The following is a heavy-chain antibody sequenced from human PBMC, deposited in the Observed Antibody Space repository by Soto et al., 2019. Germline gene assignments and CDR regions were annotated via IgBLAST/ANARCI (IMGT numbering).Heavy chain of an antibody. CDR2: IYPGDSDT. V-gene: IGHV5-51*01. CDR3: ARRRGSLEKATTTYFFAY. D-gene: IGHD1-1*01. CDR1: GYSFTSYW. J-gene: IGHJ4*02. Sequence: PGESLKISCKGSGYSFTSYWIGWVRQMPGKGLEWMGIIYPGDSDTRYSPSFQGQVTISADKSISTAYLQWSSLKASDTAMYYCARRRGSLEKATTTYFFAYWGQGTLVTVSS.